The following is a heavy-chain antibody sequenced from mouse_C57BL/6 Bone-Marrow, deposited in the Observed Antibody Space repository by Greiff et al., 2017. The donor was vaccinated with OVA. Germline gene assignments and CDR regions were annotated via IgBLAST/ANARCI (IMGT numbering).Heavy chain of an antibody. CDR2: IDPSDSYT. V-gene: IGHV1-50*01. CDR3: ARETDYQYYFDY. Sequence: VQLQQPGAELVKPGASVKLSCKASGYTFTSYWMQWVKQRPGQGLEWIGEIDPSDSYTNYNQQFKGKATLTVDTSSSTAYMQLSSLTSEDSAVYYCARETDYQYYFDYWGQGTTRTVSS. CDR1: GYTFTSYW. J-gene: IGHJ2*01. D-gene: IGHD2-4*01.